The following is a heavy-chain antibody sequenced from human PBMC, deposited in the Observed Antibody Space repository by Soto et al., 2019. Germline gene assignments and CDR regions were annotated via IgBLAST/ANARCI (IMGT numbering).Heavy chain of an antibody. D-gene: IGHD3-3*01. V-gene: IGHV3-49*03. Sequence: GGSLRLSCTASGFTFGDYAMSWFRQAPGKGLEWVGFIRSKAYGGTTEYAASVKGRFTISRDDSKSIAYLQMNSLKTEDTAVYYCTRDTVLLRFLEWSPPSAPLGGFDPWGQGTLVTVSS. J-gene: IGHJ5*02. CDR1: GFTFGDYA. CDR3: TRDTVLLRFLEWSPPSAPLGGFDP. CDR2: IRSKAYGGTT.